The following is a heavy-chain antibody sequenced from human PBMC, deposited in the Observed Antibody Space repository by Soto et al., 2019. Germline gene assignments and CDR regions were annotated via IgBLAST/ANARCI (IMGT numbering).Heavy chain of an antibody. J-gene: IGHJ6*02. CDR1: GGTFSSYV. Sequence: QVQLVQSGAEVKKPGSSVKVSCKASGGTFSSYVISWVRQAPGQGLEWMGGIIPIFGTADYAQKFQGRVTITADESTSTAYMELSSLRSEDTAVYYCASQYGSGSSYYYGMDVWGQGTTVTVSS. D-gene: IGHD3-10*01. V-gene: IGHV1-69*12. CDR3: ASQYGSGSSYYYGMDV. CDR2: IIPIFGTA.